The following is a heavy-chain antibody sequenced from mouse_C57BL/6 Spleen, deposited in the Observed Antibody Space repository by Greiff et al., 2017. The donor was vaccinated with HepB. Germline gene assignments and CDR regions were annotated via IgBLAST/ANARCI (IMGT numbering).Heavy chain of an antibody. CDR1: GYTFTSYW. V-gene: IGHV1-72*01. CDR3: ARGGITTVVATNAMDY. CDR2: IDPNSGGT. Sequence: QVQLQQPGAELVKPGASVKLSCKASGYTFTSYWMHWVKQRPGRGLEWIGRIDPNSGGTKYNEKFKSKATLTVDKPSSTAYMKLSSLTSEDSAVYYCARGGITTVVATNAMDYWGQGTSVTVSS. J-gene: IGHJ4*01. D-gene: IGHD1-1*01.